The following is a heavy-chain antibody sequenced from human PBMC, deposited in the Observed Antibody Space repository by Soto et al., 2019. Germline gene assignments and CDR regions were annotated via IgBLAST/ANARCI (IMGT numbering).Heavy chain of an antibody. CDR2: TYYSGTT. CDR3: TRVGGYYGDYPNVDY. Sequence: SAALSLTCTVSGGCVRTCYRSQLRQALGKALEGIGYTYYSGTTTYNPSLKSRVTISVDTSKNHFSLKLSSVTAADTAVYYCTRVGGYYGDYPNVDYWGQGALVTVSA. V-gene: IGHV4-59*02. J-gene: IGHJ4*02. D-gene: IGHD4-17*01. CDR1: GGCVRTCY.